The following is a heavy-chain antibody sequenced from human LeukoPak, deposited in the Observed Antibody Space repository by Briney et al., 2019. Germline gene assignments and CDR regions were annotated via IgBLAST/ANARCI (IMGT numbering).Heavy chain of an antibody. CDR2: IYYSGST. CDR3: ARGDSSSWYFDY. CDR1: GYSISSGYY. V-gene: IGHV4-38-2*01. D-gene: IGHD6-13*01. Sequence: KPSETLSLTCAVSGYSISSGYYWGWIRQPPGKGLEWIGYIYYSGSTNYNPSLKSRVTISVDTSKNQFSLKLSSVTAADTAVYYCARGDSSSWYFDYWGQGTLVTVSS. J-gene: IGHJ4*02.